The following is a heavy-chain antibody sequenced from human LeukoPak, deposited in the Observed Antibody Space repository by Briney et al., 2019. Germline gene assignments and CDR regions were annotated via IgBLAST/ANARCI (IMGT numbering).Heavy chain of an antibody. V-gene: IGHV3-48*04. Sequence: PGGSLRLSCAASGFTFNSYSMNWVRQAPGKGLEWVSYISGSGSTIYYADSVKGRFTISRDNAKSSLYLQMNSLRAEDTAVYYCAELGITMIGGVWGKGTTVTISS. CDR1: GFTFNSYS. CDR3: AELGITMIGGV. J-gene: IGHJ6*04. D-gene: IGHD3-10*02. CDR2: ISGSGSTI.